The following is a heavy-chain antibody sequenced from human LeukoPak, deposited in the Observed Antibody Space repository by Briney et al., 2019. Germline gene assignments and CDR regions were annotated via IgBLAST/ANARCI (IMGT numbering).Heavy chain of an antibody. V-gene: IGHV3-74*01. CDR2: INTDGSST. J-gene: IGHJ3*02. CDR3: ARGSTSRTVTTPLYAFDI. Sequence: GGSLRLSCAASGFTFSSYWMHWVRQAPGKGLVWVSRINTDGSSTSYADSVKGRFTISRDNAKNTLYLQMDSLRAEDTAVYYCARGSTSRTVTTPLYAFDIWGQGTMVTVSS. D-gene: IGHD4-11*01. CDR1: GFTFSSYW.